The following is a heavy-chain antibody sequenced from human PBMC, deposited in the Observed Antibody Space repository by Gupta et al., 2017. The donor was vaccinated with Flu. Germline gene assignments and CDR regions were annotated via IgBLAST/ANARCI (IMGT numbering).Heavy chain of an antibody. V-gene: IGHV3-30-3*01. J-gene: IGHJ3*02. CDR2: MSYEGNNK. CDR3: ARGGLSYCSSACCYPAFDI. D-gene: IGHD2-2*01. Sequence: DRQCRGKGMGWGESMSYEGNNKDDADAVKGRLTIYRDNSKNTMYLQMNSLRAEDTAVYCCARGGLSYCSSACCYPAFDIWGPGPMCTVSS.